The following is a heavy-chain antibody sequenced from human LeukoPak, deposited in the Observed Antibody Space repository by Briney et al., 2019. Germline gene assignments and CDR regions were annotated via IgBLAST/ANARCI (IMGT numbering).Heavy chain of an antibody. CDR2: IYYGGST. D-gene: IGHD3-10*01. Sequence: SETLSLTCTVYGGSISSYYWSWIRQPPGKGLEWIGYIYYGGSTNYNPSLKSRVTISVDTSKNQFSLKLSSVTAADTAVYYCARVYYGSGSYHMDFWGQGTLVTVSS. V-gene: IGHV4-59*01. J-gene: IGHJ4*02. CDR3: ARVYYGSGSYHMDF. CDR1: GGSISSYY.